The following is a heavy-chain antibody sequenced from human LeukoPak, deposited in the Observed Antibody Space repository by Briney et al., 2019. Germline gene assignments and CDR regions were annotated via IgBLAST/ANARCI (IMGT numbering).Heavy chain of an antibody. J-gene: IGHJ3*02. Sequence: GGSLRLSCAASGFTFSSYAMNWVRQAPGKGLEWVSSISSSSSYIYYADSVKGRFTISRDNAKNSLYLQMNSLRAEDTAVYYCARGEVIPAAGEFREYLWAFDIWGQGTMVTVSS. CDR3: ARGEVIPAAGEFREYLWAFDI. CDR2: ISSSSSYI. CDR1: GFTFSSYA. V-gene: IGHV3-21*01. D-gene: IGHD2-2*01.